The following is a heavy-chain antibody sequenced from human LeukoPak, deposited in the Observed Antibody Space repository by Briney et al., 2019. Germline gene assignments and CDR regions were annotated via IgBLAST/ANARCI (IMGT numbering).Heavy chain of an antibody. CDR3: SSLGLAVAPNWVDP. D-gene: IGHD6-19*01. J-gene: IGHJ5*02. CDR2: ISYDGSSK. V-gene: IGHV3-30*03. CDR1: GFTFSSYG. Sequence: PGGSLRLSCAASGFTFSSYGIHWVRQAPGKGLEWVAVISYDGSSKYYADSVKGRSTISRDNFKNTLYLQMNSLKPEDTAVYYCSSLGLAVAPNWVDPWGQGTLVTVSS.